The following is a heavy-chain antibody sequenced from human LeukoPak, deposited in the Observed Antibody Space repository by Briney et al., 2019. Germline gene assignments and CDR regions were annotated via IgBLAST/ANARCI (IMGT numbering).Heavy chain of an antibody. CDR2: INAGNGNT. J-gene: IGHJ4*02. CDR3: ARGPPFDNSVLYY. Sequence: ASVKVSCKASGYTFTSYAMHWVRQAPGQRLEWMGWINAGNGNTKYSQKFQGRVTITRDTSASTAYMELSSLRSEDTAVYYCARGPPFDNSVLYYWGQGTLVTVSS. CDR1: GYTFTSYA. V-gene: IGHV1-3*01. D-gene: IGHD3-22*01.